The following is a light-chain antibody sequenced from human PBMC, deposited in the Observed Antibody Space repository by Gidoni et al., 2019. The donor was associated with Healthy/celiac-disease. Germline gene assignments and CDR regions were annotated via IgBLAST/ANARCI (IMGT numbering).Light chain of an antibody. CDR2: AAS. V-gene: IGKV1-8*01. CDR3: QQYYSYPRELT. CDR1: QGISSY. Sequence: AIRITQSPSSLSASTGDRVTITCRASQGISSYLAWYQQKPGKAPKLLIYAASTLQSGVPSRFGGSGSGTDFTLTISCLQSEDFATYYCQQYYSYPRELTFGGXTKVEIK. J-gene: IGKJ4*01.